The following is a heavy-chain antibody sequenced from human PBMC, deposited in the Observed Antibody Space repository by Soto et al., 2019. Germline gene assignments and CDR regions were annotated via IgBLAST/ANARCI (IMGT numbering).Heavy chain of an antibody. CDR2: INPNSGDP. J-gene: IGHJ3*02. CDR3: TREGGGIAAAGAGNDAFDI. Sequence: GASVKVSFKASGYTLSDYYVQWVRQAPGQGLEWMGWINPNSGDPDYAQKFQGRVTMTRDTSINTAYMELRWLRSEGTAVYYCTREGGGIAAAGAGNDAFDIWGQGTKVTVSS. CDR1: GYTLSDYY. V-gene: IGHV1-2*02. D-gene: IGHD6-13*01.